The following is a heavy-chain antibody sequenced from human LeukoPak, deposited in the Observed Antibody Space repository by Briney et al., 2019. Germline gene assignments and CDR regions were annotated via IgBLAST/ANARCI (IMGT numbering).Heavy chain of an antibody. Sequence: SETLSLTCTVSGGSISSSSYYWGWIRQPPGKGLEWIGSIYYSGNTYYNPSLKSRVTISVDTSKNQFSLKVSSVTAADTAVYYCARGVYGSRYYYYYMDVWGKGTTVTVSS. CDR3: ARGVYGSRYYYYYMDV. CDR1: GGSISSSSYY. CDR2: IYYSGNT. J-gene: IGHJ6*03. V-gene: IGHV4-39*07. D-gene: IGHD3-10*01.